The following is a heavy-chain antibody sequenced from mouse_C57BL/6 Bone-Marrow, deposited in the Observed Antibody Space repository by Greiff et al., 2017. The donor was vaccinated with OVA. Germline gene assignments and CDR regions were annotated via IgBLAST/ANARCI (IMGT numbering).Heavy chain of an antibody. D-gene: IGHD1-2*01. CDR3: ARHRLRPYYVDY. CDR2: ISSGRSTI. Sequence: EVMLVESGGGLVKPGGSLKLSCAASGFTFSDYGMHWVRQAPEKGLEWVAYISSGRSTIYYADTVKGRFTISRDNAKNTLFLQMTSLRSEDTAMYYCARHRLRPYYVDYWGQGTTLTVSS. J-gene: IGHJ2*01. V-gene: IGHV5-17*01. CDR1: GFTFSDYG.